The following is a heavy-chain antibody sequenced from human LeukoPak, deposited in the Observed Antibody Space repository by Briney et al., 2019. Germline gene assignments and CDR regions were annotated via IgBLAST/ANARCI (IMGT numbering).Heavy chain of an antibody. CDR1: RYSFTNYW. J-gene: IGHJ4*02. Sequence: GESLKISCKGSRYSFTNYWIGWVRQMPGKGLEWMGIIYLGDSDTRYSPSFQGQVTISADKSISIAYLQWSSLEASDTAMYYCARKGRYCSSTNCPFDYWGQGTLVTVSS. V-gene: IGHV5-51*01. D-gene: IGHD2-2*01. CDR2: IYLGDSDT. CDR3: ARKGRYCSSTNCPFDY.